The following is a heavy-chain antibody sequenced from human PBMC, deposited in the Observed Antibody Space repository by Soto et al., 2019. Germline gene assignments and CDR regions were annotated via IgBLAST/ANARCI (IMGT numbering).Heavy chain of an antibody. J-gene: IGHJ4*02. V-gene: IGHV3-64*01. CDR3: ARSYDSSGYHPGSFDY. D-gene: IGHD3-22*01. Sequence: SLRLSCATSGFTFSTYAMHWVRQAPGKGLEYVSAISSNGRSTYYANSVKGRFTISRDNSKNTLYLQMDSLRAEDMAVYYCARSYDSSGYHPGSFDYWGQGTLVTVSS. CDR1: GFTFSTYA. CDR2: ISSNGRST.